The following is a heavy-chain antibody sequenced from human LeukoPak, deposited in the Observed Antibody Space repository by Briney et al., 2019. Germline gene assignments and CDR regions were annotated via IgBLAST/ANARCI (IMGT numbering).Heavy chain of an antibody. CDR3: ARGYYGSGSHCCHMDV. CDR2: ISSSSSYI. J-gene: IGHJ6*03. CDR1: GFTFSSYS. V-gene: IGHV3-21*01. D-gene: IGHD3-10*01. Sequence: GGSLRLSCAASGFTFSSYSMNWVRQAPGKGLEWVSSISSSSSYIYYADSVKGRFTISRDNAKNSLYLQMNSLRAGDTAVYYCARGYYGSGSHCCHMDVWGRGTTITGS.